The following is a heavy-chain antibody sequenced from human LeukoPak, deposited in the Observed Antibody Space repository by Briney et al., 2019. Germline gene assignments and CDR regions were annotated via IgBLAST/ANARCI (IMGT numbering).Heavy chain of an antibody. CDR1: GYTFTSYY. CDR2: INPNSGGT. J-gene: IGHJ4*02. CDR3: AEEGPRDYYDSSGELGY. V-gene: IGHV1-2*06. D-gene: IGHD3-22*01. Sequence: ASVKVSCKASGYTFTSYYMHWVRQAPGQGLEWMGRINPNSGGTNYAQKFQGGVTMTRDTSISTAYMELSRLRSDDTAVYYCAEEGPRDYYDSSGELGYWGQGTLVTVSS.